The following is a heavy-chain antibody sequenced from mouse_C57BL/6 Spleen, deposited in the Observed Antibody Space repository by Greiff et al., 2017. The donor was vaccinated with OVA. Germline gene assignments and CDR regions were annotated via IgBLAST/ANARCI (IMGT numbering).Heavy chain of an antibody. CDR1: GYTFTDYE. CDR3: TGTKDYYSMDY. CDR2: IDPETGGT. V-gene: IGHV1-15*01. J-gene: IGHJ4*01. Sequence: QVQLQQSGAELVRPGASVTLSCKASGYTFTDYEMHWVKQTPVHGLEWIGAIDPETGGTAYNQKFKGKAILTADKSSSTADMSLRSLTSEDSSGYYCTGTKDYYSMDYWGQGTSVTVSS. D-gene: IGHD1-3*01.